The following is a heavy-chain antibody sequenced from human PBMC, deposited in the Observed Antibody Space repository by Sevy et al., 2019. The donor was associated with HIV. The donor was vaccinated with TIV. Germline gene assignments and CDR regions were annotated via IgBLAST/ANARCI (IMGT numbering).Heavy chain of an antibody. CDR1: EFTVSSSY. V-gene: IGHV3-53*01. Sequence: GGSLRLSCAASEFTVSSSYMSWVRQAPGKGLEWVSILYSGGSTYYAASVKGRFAVSRDNSKNTLYLQMNSLRAEDTAVYDCARAGTASYRAYFDYWGQGTLVTVSS. D-gene: IGHD1-26*01. CDR3: ARAGTASYRAYFDY. CDR2: LYSGGST. J-gene: IGHJ4*02.